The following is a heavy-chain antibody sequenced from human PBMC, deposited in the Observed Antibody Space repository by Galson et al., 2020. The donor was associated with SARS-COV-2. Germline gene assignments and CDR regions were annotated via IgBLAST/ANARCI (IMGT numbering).Heavy chain of an antibody. CDR3: ATNIGEVGHPCDPV. J-gene: IGHJ4*02. CDR2: IYTSGTT. V-gene: IGHV4-61*02. D-gene: IGHD2-21*01. Sequence: SETLSLTCTSSGDSISSGSYYWSWFRQHAGKGLEWIGRIYTSGTTNYNPSLKSRISISVDTSKTHFSLRLRSVTAAGTAIYSCATNIGEVGHPCDPVWGQGTRVTVSS. CDR1: GDSISSGSYY.